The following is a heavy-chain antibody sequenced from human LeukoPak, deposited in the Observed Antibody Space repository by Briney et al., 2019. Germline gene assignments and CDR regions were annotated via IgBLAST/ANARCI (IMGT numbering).Heavy chain of an antibody. V-gene: IGHV5-51*01. CDR1: GSSFTSYW. Sequence: GASLKISCKGSGSSFTSYWIGWVRPLPGKGLEWRGIIYPGDSDTRYSPSLQGQVTSSADKSISTAYLHWSSLNASNTAMYYWARALSSGKYYFDYWGQGTLVTVSS. CDR2: IYPGDSDT. CDR3: ARALSSGKYYFDY. D-gene: IGHD6-25*01. J-gene: IGHJ4*02.